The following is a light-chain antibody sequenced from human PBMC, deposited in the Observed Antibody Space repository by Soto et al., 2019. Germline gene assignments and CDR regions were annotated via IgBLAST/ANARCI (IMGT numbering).Light chain of an antibody. CDR3: QKSHT. J-gene: IGKJ2*01. CDR1: QRIDTS. V-gene: IGKV1-39*01. CDR2: DAS. Sequence: DIQMTQSPSSLSASVGDRVTMTCRASQRIDTSLNWYQQRPGRAPQLLISDASSLQTGVPSRFSGSGSGTDFALTISSLQPEDFGTYYCQKSHTFGQGTKLEIK.